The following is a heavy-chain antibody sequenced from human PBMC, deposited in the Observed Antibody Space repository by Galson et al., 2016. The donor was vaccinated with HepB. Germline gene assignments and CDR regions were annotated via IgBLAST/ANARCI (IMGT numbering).Heavy chain of an antibody. V-gene: IGHV1-18*04. Sequence: SVKVSCKASGYTFTSYGISWVRQAPGRGLEWMGWISGYNGDTKDAQNLQGRVTMTTDTSTSTAYMELRSLRSDDTAVYFCARRSYSNYIDPWGQGILVTVSS. J-gene: IGHJ5*02. D-gene: IGHD4-11*01. CDR2: ISGYNGDT. CDR3: ARRSYSNYIDP. CDR1: GYTFTSYG.